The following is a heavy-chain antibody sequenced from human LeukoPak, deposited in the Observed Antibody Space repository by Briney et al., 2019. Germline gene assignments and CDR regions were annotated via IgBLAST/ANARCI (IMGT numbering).Heavy chain of an antibody. V-gene: IGHV3-30*02. D-gene: IGHD3-22*01. CDR3: ARDSYYDSSGYKSDY. CDR2: IRNDGSNK. CDR1: GFTFSSYA. J-gene: IGHJ4*02. Sequence: GGSLRLSCAASGFTFSSYAMHWVRQAPGKGLEWVTFIRNDGSNKYYADSVKGRFTISRDNSKNTLYLQMNSLRPEDTAVYYCARDSYYDSSGYKSDYWGQGTLVTVSS.